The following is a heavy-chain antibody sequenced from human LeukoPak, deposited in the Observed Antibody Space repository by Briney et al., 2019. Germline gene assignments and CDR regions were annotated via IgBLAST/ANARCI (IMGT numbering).Heavy chain of an antibody. CDR1: GYTFTGYY. J-gene: IGHJ5*02. Sequence: ASVKVSCKASGYTFTGYYMHWVRQAPGQGLEWMGWINPNSGGTNYAQKFQGRVTMTTDTPTSTASMELRSLRSDDTAVYYCARLIPQKWELPGKWFDPWGQGTLVTVSS. CDR3: ARLIPQKWELPGKWFDP. V-gene: IGHV1-2*02. CDR2: INPNSGGT. D-gene: IGHD1-26*01.